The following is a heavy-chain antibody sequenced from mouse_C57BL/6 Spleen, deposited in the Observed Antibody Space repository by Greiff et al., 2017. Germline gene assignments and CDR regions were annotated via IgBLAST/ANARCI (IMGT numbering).Heavy chain of an antibody. CDR3: ARYGNYVGYLDY. Sequence: EVKLQQSGPGLVKPSQSLSLTCSVTGYSITSGYYWNWIRQFPGNKLEWMGYISYDGSNNYNPSLKNRISITRDTSKNQFFLKLNSVTTEDTATYYCARYGNYVGYLDYWGQGTTLTVSS. J-gene: IGHJ2*01. CDR1: GYSITSGYY. V-gene: IGHV3-6*01. CDR2: ISYDGSN. D-gene: IGHD2-10*02.